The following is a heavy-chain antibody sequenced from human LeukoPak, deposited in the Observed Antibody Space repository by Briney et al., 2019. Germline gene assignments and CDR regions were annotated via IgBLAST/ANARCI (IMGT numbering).Heavy chain of an antibody. Sequence: SESLSLTCTVSGFSISSYYWSWIRQPAGKGLEWIGRIYTSGSTNYNPSLKSRVTMSVDPSNNQFSLKLSSVTAADTAVYYCARGSLTIFDADYGMDVWGQGTTVTVSS. V-gene: IGHV4-4*07. CDR2: IYTSGST. CDR1: GFSISSYY. D-gene: IGHD3-3*01. CDR3: ARGSLTIFDADYGMDV. J-gene: IGHJ6*02.